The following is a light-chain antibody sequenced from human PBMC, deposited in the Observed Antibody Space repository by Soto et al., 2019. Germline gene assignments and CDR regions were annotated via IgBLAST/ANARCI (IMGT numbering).Light chain of an antibody. V-gene: IGKV3-20*01. CDR3: QQYSSSTWT. CDR2: VAS. CDR1: QSVSSPY. J-gene: IGKJ1*01. Sequence: EIVLTQSPGTLSLSPRERATLSCRASQSVSSPYLAWYQQKPGQAPRLLIYVASSRATGIPDRFSGSGSGTDFTLTISRLEPEDFAVYYCQQYSSSTWTFGQGTKVEIK.